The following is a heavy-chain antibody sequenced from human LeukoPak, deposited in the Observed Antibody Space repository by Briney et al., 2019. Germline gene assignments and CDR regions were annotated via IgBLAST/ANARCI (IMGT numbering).Heavy chain of an antibody. D-gene: IGHD6-19*01. CDR1: GFTFSSYS. V-gene: IGHV3-21*01. CDR3: AREPVGRMAVANTVGDAFDI. CDR2: ISSSSSYI. Sequence: GGSLRLSCAASGFTFSSYSMNWVRQAPGKGLEWVSSISSSSSYIYYADSVKGRFSISRDNSKNTLYLQMNSLRAEDTAVYYCAREPVGRMAVANTVGDAFDIWGQGTMVTVSS. J-gene: IGHJ3*02.